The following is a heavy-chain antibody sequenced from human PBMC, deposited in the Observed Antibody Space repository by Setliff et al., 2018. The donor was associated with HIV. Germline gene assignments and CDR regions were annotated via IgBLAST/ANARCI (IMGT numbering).Heavy chain of an antibody. D-gene: IGHD6-19*01. J-gene: IGHJ4*02. CDR1: GFTFTTYA. CDR3: AKDLSIAVAGTFDY. Sequence: GGSLRLSCTASGFTFTTYAMAWVRQAPGKGLEWVSAITGSGGSTYYADSVKGRFTISRDNSKNMMYLQMNSLRAEDTAVYYCAKDLSIAVAGTFDYWGQGTLVTVSS. V-gene: IGHV3-23*01. CDR2: ITGSGGST.